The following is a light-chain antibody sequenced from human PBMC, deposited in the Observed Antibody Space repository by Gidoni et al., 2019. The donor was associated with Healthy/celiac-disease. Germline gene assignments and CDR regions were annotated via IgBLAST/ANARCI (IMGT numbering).Light chain of an antibody. V-gene: IGKV1-9*01. Sequence: DIQLTQSPSFLSASVGDRVTIPCRASQGISSYLAWYQQKPGKAPKLLIYAASTLQSGVPSRFSGSGSGTEFTLTISSLQPEDFATYYCQQLNSYPWTFGQXTKVEIK. CDR1: QGISSY. J-gene: IGKJ1*01. CDR3: QQLNSYPWT. CDR2: AAS.